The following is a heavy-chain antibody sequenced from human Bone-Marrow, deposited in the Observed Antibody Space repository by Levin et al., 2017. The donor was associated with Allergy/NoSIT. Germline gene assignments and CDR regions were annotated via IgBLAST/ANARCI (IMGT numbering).Heavy chain of an antibody. D-gene: IGHD5-12*01. CDR1: GFTFSNYA. V-gene: IGHV3-23*01. CDR3: AKDRFSGYGWFFDY. J-gene: IGHJ4*02. Sequence: GESLKISCAASGFTFSNYAMTWVHQAPGKGLEWVSTFSGSGGGTYYADSVKGRFTISRDNSKNTLYLQMNSLRAEDTAVYFCAKDRFSGYGWFFDYWGRGTLVTVSS. CDR2: FSGSGGGT.